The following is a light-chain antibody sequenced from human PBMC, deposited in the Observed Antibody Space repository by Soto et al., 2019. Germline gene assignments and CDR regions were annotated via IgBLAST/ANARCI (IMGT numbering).Light chain of an antibody. Sequence: DIQMTQSPSALSASVRDRGTITCRASQSISRNLKWYQLKPGQDPDLLFYAASTLQSGVPSRFTGTGSGTDFTLTISSLQPEDFALYYCQQSYTPPPVTFGGGTKVDIK. CDR1: QSISRN. CDR2: AAS. J-gene: IGKJ4*01. V-gene: IGKV1-39*01. CDR3: QQSYTPPPVT.